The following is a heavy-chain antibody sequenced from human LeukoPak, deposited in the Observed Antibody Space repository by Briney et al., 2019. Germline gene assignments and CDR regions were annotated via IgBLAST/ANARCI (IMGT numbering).Heavy chain of an antibody. J-gene: IGHJ3*02. V-gene: IGHV1-18*01. CDR3: AVHYDSSGYLVTDAFDI. CDR1: GYTFTSYG. CDR2: ISAYNGNT. Sequence: GASVKVSCKASGYTFTSYGISWVRQAPGQGLEWMGWISAYNGNTNYAQKLQGRVTMTTDTSTSTAYMELRSLRSDDTAVYYCAVHYDSSGYLVTDAFDIWGQGTMVTVSS. D-gene: IGHD3-22*01.